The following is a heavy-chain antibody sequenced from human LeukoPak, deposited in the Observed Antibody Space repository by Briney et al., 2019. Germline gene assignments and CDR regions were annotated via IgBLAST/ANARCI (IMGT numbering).Heavy chain of an antibody. D-gene: IGHD6-13*01. V-gene: IGHV6-1*01. CDR2: TYYRSKWYN. J-gene: IGHJ5*02. CDR3: ARAPRAAAGTGLMYNWFDP. Sequence: SQTLSLTCAISGDSVSSNSAAWNWIRQSPSRGLEWLGRTYYRSKWYNDYAVSVKSRITINPDTSKNQFSLQLNSVTPEDTAVYYCARAPRAAAGTGLMYNWFDPWGQGTLVTVSS. CDR1: GDSVSSNSAA.